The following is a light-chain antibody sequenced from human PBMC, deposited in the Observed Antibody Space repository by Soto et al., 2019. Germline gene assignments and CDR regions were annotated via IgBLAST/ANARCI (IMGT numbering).Light chain of an antibody. CDR1: QGISSW. V-gene: IGKV1-12*01. CDR3: QQANSFPPRT. Sequence: DIQMTQSPSSVSASVGDRVTITCRASQGISSWLVWYQQKPGKAPKLLIYAASSLQSGVPSRFSGSGSGTDFTLTISSLQPEDFATYYCQQANSFPPRTFGGGTKGDIK. J-gene: IGKJ4*01. CDR2: AAS.